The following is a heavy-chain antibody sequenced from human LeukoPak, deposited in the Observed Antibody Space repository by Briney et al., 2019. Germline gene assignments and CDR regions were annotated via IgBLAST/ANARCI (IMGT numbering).Heavy chain of an antibody. CDR3: AMRVVGYCSSTSCYPFDY. CDR2: INHSGST. CDR1: GGSFSGYY. J-gene: IGHJ4*02. D-gene: IGHD2-2*01. Sequence: SETLSLSRAVYGGSFSGYYWSWIRQPPGKGLEWIGEINHSGSTNYNPSLKSRVTISVDTSKNQFSLKLSSVTAADTAVYYCAMRVVGYCSSTSCYPFDYWGQGTLVTVSS. V-gene: IGHV4-34*01.